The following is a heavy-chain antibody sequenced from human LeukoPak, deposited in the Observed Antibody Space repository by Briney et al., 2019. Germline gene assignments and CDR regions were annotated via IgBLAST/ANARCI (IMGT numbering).Heavy chain of an antibody. CDR2: VHYSGST. CDR3: ARSPDTSGYYFYLDY. J-gene: IGHJ4*02. V-gene: IGHV4-59*08. D-gene: IGHD3-22*01. CDR1: GGSISSYY. Sequence: SETLSLTCTVSGGSISSYYWSWIWQPPGKGQEWIGYVHYSGSTNYNPSLTSQVTISVATSKNQIYLTLRSVTAADTAVYYCARSPDTSGYYFYLDYWGQGTLVTASS.